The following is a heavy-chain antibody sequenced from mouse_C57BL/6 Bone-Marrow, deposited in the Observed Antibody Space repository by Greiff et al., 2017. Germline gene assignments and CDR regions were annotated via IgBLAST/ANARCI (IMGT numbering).Heavy chain of an antibody. CDR3: ARGLLSMDY. Sequence: VQLQQPGAELVMPGASVKLSCKASGYTFTSYWMHWVKQRPGQGLEWIGEIDPSDSYTNYNQKFKGKFTLTVDKSSSTAYMQLSSLTSEDSAVXYCARGLLSMDYWGQGTSVTVSS. CDR2: IDPSDSYT. CDR1: GYTFTSYW. D-gene: IGHD2-10*01. J-gene: IGHJ4*01. V-gene: IGHV1-69*01.